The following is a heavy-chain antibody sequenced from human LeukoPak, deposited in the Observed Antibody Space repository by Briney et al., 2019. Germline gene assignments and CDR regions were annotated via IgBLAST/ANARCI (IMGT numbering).Heavy chain of an antibody. Sequence: GGSLRLSCAAPGFTFTSYAMSWVRQAPGKGQSGVSAFCGSGGSTYFADSVKGRFTISRDNSKNTLYLQMNSLRAEETAVYYCAKDLFEYSSSSAFDYWGQGTLVTVSS. CDR1: GFTFTSYA. V-gene: IGHV3-23*01. CDR3: AKDLFEYSSSSAFDY. CDR2: FCGSGGST. J-gene: IGHJ4*02. D-gene: IGHD6-6*01.